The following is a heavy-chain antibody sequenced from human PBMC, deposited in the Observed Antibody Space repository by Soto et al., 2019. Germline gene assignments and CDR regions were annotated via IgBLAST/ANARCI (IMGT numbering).Heavy chain of an antibody. J-gene: IGHJ4*02. CDR1: GFSIGGYA. D-gene: IGHD1-26*01. CDR2: ISGSGDST. V-gene: IGHV3-23*01. Sequence: PGGSLRLSCAASGFSIGGYAMNWVRQAPGKGLEWVSIISGSGDSTYYADSVKGRFTISRDNSKNTLYLQMNSLRAEDTAIYYCAKRGSGSQFDYWGQGTLVTVSS. CDR3: AKRGSGSQFDY.